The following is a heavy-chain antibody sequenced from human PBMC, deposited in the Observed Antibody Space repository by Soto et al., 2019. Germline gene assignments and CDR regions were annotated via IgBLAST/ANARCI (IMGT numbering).Heavy chain of an antibody. CDR1: GGTFSSYS. J-gene: IGHJ6*02. CDR2: IIPIFGTA. D-gene: IGHD6-13*01. V-gene: IGHV1-69*06. CDR3: ARDLRAAAGNYYYGMDV. Sequence: SVKVSCKASGGTFSSYSISWVRQAPGQGLEWMGGIIPIFGTANYAQKFQGRVTITADKSTSTAYMELSSLRSEDTAVYYCARDLRAAAGNYYYGMDVWGQGTTVTVSS.